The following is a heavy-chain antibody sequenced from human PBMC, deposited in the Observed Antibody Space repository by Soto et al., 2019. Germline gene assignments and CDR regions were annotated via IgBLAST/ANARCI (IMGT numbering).Heavy chain of an antibody. D-gene: IGHD3-10*01. V-gene: IGHV1-3*01. CDR3: AGGFRLLGFPNRDV. CDR1: GYTFTSYA. J-gene: IGHJ6*03. CDR2: INAGNGNT. Sequence: ASVKVSCKASGYTFTSYAMHWVRQAPGQRLEWMGWINAGNGNTKYSQKFQGRVTITRDTSASTAYMELSSLRSEDTAVYYCAGGFRLLGFPNRDVWGKGPRATVPS.